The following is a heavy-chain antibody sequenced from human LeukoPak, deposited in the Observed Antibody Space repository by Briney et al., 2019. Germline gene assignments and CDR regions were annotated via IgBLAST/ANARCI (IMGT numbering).Heavy chain of an antibody. J-gene: IGHJ3*02. CDR3: ARVLAEMAAVWRDDVFDI. CDR2: IYSGGST. D-gene: IGHD5-24*01. V-gene: IGHV4-59*01. CDR1: GDSINGYY. Sequence: SETLSLTCTVSGDSINGYYWSWIRQPPGKGLEWIGFIYSGGSTNYNPSLKSRVTISVDTSKNQFALRVNSVTAADTAVYYCARVLAEMAAVWRDDVFDIWGQGTMVTVSS.